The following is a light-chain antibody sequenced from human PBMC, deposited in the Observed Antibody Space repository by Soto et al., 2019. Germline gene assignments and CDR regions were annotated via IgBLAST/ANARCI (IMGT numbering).Light chain of an antibody. CDR1: SSDVGDYEH. CDR3: SLYTSSSTWV. Sequence: QAVVTQPPSVSGSPGQSVTISCTVTSSDVGDYEHVSWYQQAPGTAPKLIIFDVTNRPSGVPDRFSGSKSGNTPSLTIFGLQAEDEADYYCSLYTSSSTWVFGGGTKLTVL. V-gene: IGLV2-18*01. CDR2: DVT. J-gene: IGLJ3*02.